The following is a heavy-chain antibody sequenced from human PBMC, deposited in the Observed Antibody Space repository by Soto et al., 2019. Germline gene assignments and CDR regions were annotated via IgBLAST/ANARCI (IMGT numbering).Heavy chain of an antibody. CDR1: GFTFDDYG. CDR2: ISWNSGSI. V-gene: IGHV3-9*01. CDR3: AKGDSAGYYSISEF. D-gene: IGHD3-22*01. J-gene: IGHJ4*02. Sequence: EVPLVESGGGLVQPGRSLRLSCAASGFTFDDYGMHWVRQAPGKGLEWVADISWNSGSIAYADSVKGRFTISRDNAKNSLYLQMNSLRAEYTALYYCAKGDSAGYYSISEFWGQGTLVTVSS.